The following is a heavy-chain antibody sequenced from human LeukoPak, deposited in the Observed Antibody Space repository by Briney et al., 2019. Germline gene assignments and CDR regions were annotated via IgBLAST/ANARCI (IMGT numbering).Heavy chain of an antibody. J-gene: IGHJ4*02. Sequence: GGSLRLSCVISGFTVRTNYMTWARQAPGKGLEWLSVTYSGGNTHYADPVKGRFSASRDTSKNTLYLQMNSLRLEHTAVYYCARDVDISTSYYSPLDYWGQGTLVTVSS. CDR2: TYSGGNT. CDR1: GFTVRTNY. D-gene: IGHD3-9*01. V-gene: IGHV3-66*02. CDR3: ARDVDISTSYYSPLDY.